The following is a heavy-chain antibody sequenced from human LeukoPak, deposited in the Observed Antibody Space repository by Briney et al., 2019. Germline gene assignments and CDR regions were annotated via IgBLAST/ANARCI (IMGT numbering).Heavy chain of an antibody. V-gene: IGHV3-11*01. J-gene: IGHJ3*02. D-gene: IGHD4-17*01. CDR2: ISSSGNTI. CDR3: ASRRTVTSTDPHTFDI. Sequence: GGSLRLSCAASGFTFSDYYMSWIRQAPGKGLEWLSYISSSGNTIFYADSVRGRFTISRDNAMNSLYLQMNSLRAEDTAVYYCASRRTVTSTDPHTFDIWGQGTMVAVSS. CDR1: GFTFSDYY.